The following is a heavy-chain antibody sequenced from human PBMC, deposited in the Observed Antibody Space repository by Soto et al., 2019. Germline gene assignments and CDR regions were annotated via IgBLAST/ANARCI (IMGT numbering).Heavy chain of an antibody. Sequence: QVQLVQSGAEVKKPGASVKVSCKASGYTFTGYYMHWVRQAPGQGLEWMGWIDPNSGGTNYAQKFQGWVNMTRDPSISKAYMELSRLRSDDTAVYYCERGIAVAGGDAWFDPWGQGTLVTVSS. D-gene: IGHD6-19*01. V-gene: IGHV1-2*04. CDR1: GYTFTGYY. J-gene: IGHJ5*02. CDR3: ERGIAVAGGDAWFDP. CDR2: IDPNSGGT.